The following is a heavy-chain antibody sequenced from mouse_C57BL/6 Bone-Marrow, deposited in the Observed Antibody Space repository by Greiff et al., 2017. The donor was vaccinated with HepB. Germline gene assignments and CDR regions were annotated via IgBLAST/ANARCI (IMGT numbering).Heavy chain of an antibody. V-gene: IGHV1-50*01. CDR1: GYTFTSYW. J-gene: IGHJ3*01. CDR2: IDPSDSYT. D-gene: IGHD3-2*02. CDR3: ARGGYWFAY. Sequence: QVQLQQPGAELVKPGASVKLSCKASGYTFTSYWMQWVKQRPGQGLEWIGEIDPSDSYTNYNQKFKGKATLTVDTSSSTAYMQLSSLTSEDSAVYYCARGGYWFAYWGQGLWSLSLQ.